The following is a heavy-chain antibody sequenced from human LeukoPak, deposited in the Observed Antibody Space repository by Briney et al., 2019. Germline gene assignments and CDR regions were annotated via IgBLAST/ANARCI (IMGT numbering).Heavy chain of an antibody. D-gene: IGHD6-19*01. CDR3: ARWFSTGRGFFDY. CDR2: ISSSSSII. V-gene: IGHV3-48*02. Sequence: GGPLRLSCAASGFTFSTYNMNWVRQAPGKGLEWVSYISSSSSIIYYADSVKGRFTISRDNAKNSLYLQMNSLRDEDTAVYYCARWFSTGRGFFDYWGQGILVTVSS. J-gene: IGHJ4*02. CDR1: GFTFSTYN.